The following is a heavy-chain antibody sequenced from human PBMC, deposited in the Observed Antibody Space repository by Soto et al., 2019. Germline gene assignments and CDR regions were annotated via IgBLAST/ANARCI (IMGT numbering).Heavy chain of an antibody. J-gene: IGHJ6*02. CDR3: AREAQQLVGFYYYYGMDV. V-gene: IGHV3-11*01. CDR1: GFTFSDYY. CDR2: ISSSGGTI. D-gene: IGHD6-13*01. Sequence: GGSLRLSCAASGFTFSDYYMSWIRQAPGKGLEWVSYISSSGGTIYYADSVKGRFTISRDNAKNSLYLQMNSLRAEDTAVYYCAREAQQLVGFYYYYGMDVWGQGTTVTVSS.